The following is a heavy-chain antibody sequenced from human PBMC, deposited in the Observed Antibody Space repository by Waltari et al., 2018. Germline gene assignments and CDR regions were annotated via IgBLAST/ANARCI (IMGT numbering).Heavy chain of an antibody. CDR1: GFIFSSWG. J-gene: IGHJ4*02. CDR2: ISSGSTYI. Sequence: QLEESGGGLVKSGGSLRLCCSASGFIFSSWGMNWVRQAPGKGLEWIASISSGSTYIFYADAVRGRFTISRDDAKDSLYLKADSLRAEDTGVYYCTRDVYGSGGDYFEPWGQGTLVTVSS. CDR3: TRDVYGSGGDYFEP. V-gene: IGHV3-21*02. D-gene: IGHD6-19*01.